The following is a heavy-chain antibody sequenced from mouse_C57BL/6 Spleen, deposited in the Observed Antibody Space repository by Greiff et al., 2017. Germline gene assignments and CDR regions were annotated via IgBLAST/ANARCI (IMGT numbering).Heavy chain of an antibody. CDR1: GYTFTDYN. D-gene: IGHD1-1*01. V-gene: IGHV1-22*01. CDR3: ARDYGYAMDY. CDR2: INPNNGGT. Sequence: VQLKESGPELVKPGASVKMSCKASGYTFTDYNMHWVKQSHGKSLEWIGYINPNNGGTSYNQKFKGKATLTVNKSSSTAYMELRSLTSEDSAVYYCARDYGYAMDYWGQGTSVTVSS. J-gene: IGHJ4*01.